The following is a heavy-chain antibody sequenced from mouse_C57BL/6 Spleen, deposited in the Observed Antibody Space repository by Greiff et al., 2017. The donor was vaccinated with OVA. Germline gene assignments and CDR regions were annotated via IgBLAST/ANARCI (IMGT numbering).Heavy chain of an antibody. CDR2: IDPENGDT. D-gene: IGHD1-1*01. Sequence: VQLQQSGAELVRPGASVKLSCTASGFNIKDDYLHWVKQRPEQGLEWIGWIDPENGDTEYASKFQGKATITADTASNTTYLQLSSLTSEDTAVYYCTRLLRFLYARDYWGQGTSVTVSS. J-gene: IGHJ4*01. CDR1: GFNIKDDY. V-gene: IGHV14-4*01. CDR3: TRLLRFLYARDY.